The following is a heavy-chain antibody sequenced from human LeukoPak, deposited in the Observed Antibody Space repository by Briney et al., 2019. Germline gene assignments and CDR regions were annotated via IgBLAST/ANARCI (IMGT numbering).Heavy chain of an antibody. CDR2: ISSSSSYI. Sequence: PGGSLRLSCAASGFTFSSYSMNWVRQAPGKGLEWVSSISSSSSYIYYADSVKGRFTISRDNAKNSLYLQMNSLRAEDTAVYYCARDPTPRYCSGGSCYTHYGMDVWGQGTTVAVSS. J-gene: IGHJ6*02. CDR3: ARDPTPRYCSGGSCYTHYGMDV. D-gene: IGHD2-15*01. CDR1: GFTFSSYS. V-gene: IGHV3-21*01.